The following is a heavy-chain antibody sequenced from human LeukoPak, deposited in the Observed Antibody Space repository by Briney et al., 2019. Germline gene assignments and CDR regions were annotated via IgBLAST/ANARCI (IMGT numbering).Heavy chain of an antibody. Sequence: QPGGSLRLSCAASGFSFSSYEMNWVRQAPGKGLEWVANIQQGGSEKYYVDSVKGRFTISRDNAKNSLYLQTNSLRAEDTAVYYCARVRGGYYFDYWGQGTLVTVSS. CDR3: ARVRGGYYFDY. CDR1: GFSFSSYE. D-gene: IGHD5-24*01. J-gene: IGHJ4*02. CDR2: IQQGGSEK. V-gene: IGHV3-7*04.